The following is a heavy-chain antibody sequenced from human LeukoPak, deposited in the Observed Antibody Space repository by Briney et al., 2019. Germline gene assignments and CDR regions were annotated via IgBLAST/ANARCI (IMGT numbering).Heavy chain of an antibody. D-gene: IGHD3-10*01. CDR1: GGSISSSSYY. J-gene: IGHJ4*02. CDR3: AREGSAYFDY. CDR2: IYYSGST. Sequence: SETLSLTCTVSGGSISSSSYYWGWIRQPPGKGLEWIGSIYYSGSTYYNPSLKSRVTISVDTSKNQFSLKLSSVTAADTAVYYCAREGSAYFDYWGQGTLVNVSS. V-gene: IGHV4-39*07.